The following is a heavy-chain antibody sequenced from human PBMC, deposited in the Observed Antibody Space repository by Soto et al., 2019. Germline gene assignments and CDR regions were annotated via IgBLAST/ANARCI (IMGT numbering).Heavy chain of an antibody. J-gene: IGHJ6*02. CDR2: IIPIFGTA. CDR3: AKDKRGIAALGKQLVHNGMDV. Sequence: ASVKVSCKASGGTFSSYAISWVRQAPGQGLEWMGGIIPIFGTANYAQKFQGRVTITADESTSTAYMELSSLRSEDTAVYYCAKDKRGIAALGKQLVHNGMDVWGQGTTVTVSS. CDR1: GGTFSSYA. V-gene: IGHV1-69*13. D-gene: IGHD6-13*01.